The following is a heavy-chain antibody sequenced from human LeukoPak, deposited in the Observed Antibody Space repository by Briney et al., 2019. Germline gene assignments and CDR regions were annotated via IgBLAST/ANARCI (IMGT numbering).Heavy chain of an antibody. CDR2: ISGSGGST. CDR1: GFTFSSYA. Sequence: GGSLRLSCAVSGFTFSSYAMNWVRQAPGKGLEWVSAISGSGGSTYYADSVKGRFTISRDNSKNTLYLQMNSLRAEDTAVYYCARDDSSWYGRFDPWGQGTLVTVSS. D-gene: IGHD6-13*01. J-gene: IGHJ5*02. V-gene: IGHV3-23*01. CDR3: ARDDSSWYGRFDP.